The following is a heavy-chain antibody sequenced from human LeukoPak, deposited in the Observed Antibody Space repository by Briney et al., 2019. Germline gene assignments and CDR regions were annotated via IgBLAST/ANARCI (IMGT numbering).Heavy chain of an antibody. CDR1: GGTFSSYA. D-gene: IGHD3-22*01. J-gene: IGHJ5*02. Sequence: ASVNVSCTASGGTFSSYAISWVRQAPGQGLEWMGRIIPIFGIANYAQKFQGRVTITADKSTSTAYMELSSLRSEDTAVYYCARAPYYYDSSGYWFDPWGQGTLVTVSS. CDR2: IIPIFGIA. V-gene: IGHV1-69*04. CDR3: ARAPYYYDSSGYWFDP.